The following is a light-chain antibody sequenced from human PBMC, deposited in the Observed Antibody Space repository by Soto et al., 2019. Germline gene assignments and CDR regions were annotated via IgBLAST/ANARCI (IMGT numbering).Light chain of an antibody. Sequence: EMVLTQSPGTLSLSPGERATLSCRASQSVSSSYLAWYQQKPGQAPRLLIYGASSRATGIPDRFSGSGSGTDFTRSISRLEPEDFAGYYCQQYGSSLFTFGPGTKVDIK. CDR2: GAS. CDR1: QSVSSSY. CDR3: QQYGSSLFT. V-gene: IGKV3-20*01. J-gene: IGKJ3*01.